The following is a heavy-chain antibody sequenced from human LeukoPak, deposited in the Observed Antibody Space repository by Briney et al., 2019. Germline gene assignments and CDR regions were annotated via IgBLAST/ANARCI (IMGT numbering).Heavy chain of an antibody. D-gene: IGHD4-17*01. J-gene: IGHJ4*02. CDR3: ARGPTVTTTFDY. Sequence: GGSLRLSCAASGFTFSSYAMYWVRQAPGKGLEYVSAISSNGGSTYYANSVKGRFTISRDNSKNTLYLQMGSLRAEDMAVYYCARGPTVTTTFDYWGQGTLVTVSS. CDR1: GFTFSSYA. V-gene: IGHV3-64*01. CDR2: ISSNGGST.